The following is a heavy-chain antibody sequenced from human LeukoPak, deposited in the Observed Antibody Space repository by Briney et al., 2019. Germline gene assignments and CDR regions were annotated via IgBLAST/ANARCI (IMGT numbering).Heavy chain of an antibody. Sequence: GGSLRLSCSASGFTFSSYVMHWVRQAPGKGLEYVSAISSNGGSTYYADSVKGRFTISRDNSKNTPYLQVSSLRAEDTAVYYCVFGYCSSTSCSGAFDIWGQGTMVTVSS. CDR2: ISSNGGST. D-gene: IGHD2-2*03. V-gene: IGHV3-64D*06. CDR1: GFTFSSYV. J-gene: IGHJ3*02. CDR3: VFGYCSSTSCSGAFDI.